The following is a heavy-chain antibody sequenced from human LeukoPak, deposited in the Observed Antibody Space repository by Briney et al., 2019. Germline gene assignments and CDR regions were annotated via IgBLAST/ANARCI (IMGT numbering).Heavy chain of an antibody. J-gene: IGHJ1*01. Sequence: GGSLRLSCAASGFTFSSYAMSWVRQAPGKGLEWVSGISGSGGSTYYADSVKGRFTISRDNSKNTLYLQMNSLRAEDTAVYYCAKDDASAEYFQHWGQGTLVTVSS. CDR1: GFTFSSYA. CDR3: AKDDASAEYFQH. V-gene: IGHV3-23*01. CDR2: ISGSGGST.